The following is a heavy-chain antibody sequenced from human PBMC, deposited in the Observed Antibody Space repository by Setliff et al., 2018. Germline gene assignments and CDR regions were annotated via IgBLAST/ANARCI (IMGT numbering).Heavy chain of an antibody. J-gene: IGHJ4*02. V-gene: IGHV3-23*01. Sequence: GESLTISCAASGFTFSSYAMSWVRQAPGKGLEWVSAISGSGGSTYYADSVKGRFTISRDNSKNTLYLQMNSLRAEDTAVYYCAKTLRGITMVRGVIPSTGHWGQGTLVTVSS. CDR3: AKTLRGITMVRGVIPSTGH. CDR1: GFTFSSYA. D-gene: IGHD3-10*01. CDR2: ISGSGGST.